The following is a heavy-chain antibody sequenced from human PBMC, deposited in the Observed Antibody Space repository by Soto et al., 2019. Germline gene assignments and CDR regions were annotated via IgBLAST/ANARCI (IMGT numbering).Heavy chain of an antibody. V-gene: IGHV3-7*01. CDR1: GFTFSSYW. Sequence: EVQLVESGGGLVQPGGSLRLSCAASGFTFSSYWMSWVRQAPGKGLEWVANIKQDGSEKYYVDSVKGRFTISRDNAKNALYLQMNSLRAEDTAVYYCARDVGVVAVAGDYFDYWGQGTLVTVSS. CDR3: ARDVGVVAVAGDYFDY. D-gene: IGHD6-19*01. CDR2: IKQDGSEK. J-gene: IGHJ4*02.